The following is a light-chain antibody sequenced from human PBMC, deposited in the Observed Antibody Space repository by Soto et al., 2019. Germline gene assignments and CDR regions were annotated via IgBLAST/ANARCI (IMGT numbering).Light chain of an antibody. CDR2: ENN. Sequence: QSVLTQPPSVSAAPGQKVTISCSGSSSNIGNNYVSWYQQLPGTAPKLLIYENNKRPSGIPDRFSGSKSGTSATLGITGLQTGDEADYYCGTWDSSLSAPVFGGGTKVTV. V-gene: IGLV1-51*02. CDR1: SSNIGNNY. J-gene: IGLJ3*02. CDR3: GTWDSSLSAPV.